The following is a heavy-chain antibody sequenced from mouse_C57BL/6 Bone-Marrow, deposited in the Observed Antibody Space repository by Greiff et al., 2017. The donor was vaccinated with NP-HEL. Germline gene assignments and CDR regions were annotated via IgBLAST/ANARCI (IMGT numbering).Heavy chain of an antibody. CDR2: IYPGSGST. V-gene: IGHV1-55*01. CDR1: GYTFTSYW. D-gene: IGHD1-1*01. J-gene: IGHJ4*01. CDR3: ALYYYGSSYVGLYAMDY. Sequence: VKLQQPGAELVKPGASVKMSCKASGYTFTSYWITWVKQRPGQGLEWIGDIYPGSGSTNYNEKFKSKATLTVDTSSSTAYMQLSSLTSEDSAVYYGALYYYGSSYVGLYAMDYWGQGTSVTVSS.